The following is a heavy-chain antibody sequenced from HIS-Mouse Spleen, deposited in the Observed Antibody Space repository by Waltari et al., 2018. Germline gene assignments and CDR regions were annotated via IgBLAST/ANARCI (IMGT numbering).Heavy chain of an antibody. Sequence: ASGFTFSNAWMSWVRQAPGKGLEWVGRIKSKTDGGTTDYAAPVKGRFTISRDDSKNTLYLQMNSLKTEDTAVYYCTSTYYDFWSGYYKGWFDPWGQGTLVTVSS. CDR1: GFTFSNAW. CDR3: TSTYYDFWSGYYKGWFDP. CDR2: IKSKTDGGTT. D-gene: IGHD3-3*01. V-gene: IGHV3-15*01. J-gene: IGHJ5*02.